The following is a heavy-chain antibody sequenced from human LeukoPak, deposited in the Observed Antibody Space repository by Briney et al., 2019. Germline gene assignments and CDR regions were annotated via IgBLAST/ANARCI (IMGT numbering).Heavy chain of an antibody. CDR3: AKESLYSSSWYDY. CDR2: IWYDGTNK. J-gene: IGHJ4*02. V-gene: IGHV3-33*06. CDR1: GFTFSSYG. D-gene: IGHD6-13*01. Sequence: GGSLRLSCAASGFTFSSYGMHWVRRAPGKGLEWVAVIWYDGTNKYYADSVKGRFTISRDNSKNTLYLQMNGLRAEDTAVYYCAKESLYSSSWYDYWGQGTRVTVSS.